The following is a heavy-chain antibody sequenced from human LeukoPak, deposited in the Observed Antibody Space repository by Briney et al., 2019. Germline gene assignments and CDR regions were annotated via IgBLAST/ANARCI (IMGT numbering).Heavy chain of an antibody. D-gene: IGHD5-12*01. J-gene: IGHJ5*02. CDR2: IYTSGST. V-gene: IGHV4-4*09. CDR1: GGSISSYY. Sequence: SETLSLTCTVSGGSISSYYWSWIRQPPGKGLEWIGYIYTSGSTNYNPSLKSRVTISVDTSKNQFSLKLSSVTAADTAVYYCARRLGPNNWFDPWGQGTLVTVSS. CDR3: ARRLGPNNWFDP.